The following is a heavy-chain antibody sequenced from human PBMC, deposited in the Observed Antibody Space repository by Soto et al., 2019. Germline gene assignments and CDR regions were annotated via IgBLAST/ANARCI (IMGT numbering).Heavy chain of an antibody. CDR3: ARVAFYDYVWGSYPHFDY. CDR1: GFTVSSNY. CDR2: IYSGGST. Sequence: GGSLRLSCAASGFTVSSNYMSWVRQAPGKGLEWVSVIYSGGSTYYADSVKGRFTISRHNSKNTLYLQMNSLRAEDTAVYYCARVAFYDYVWGSYPHFDYWGQGTLVTVSS. J-gene: IGHJ4*02. V-gene: IGHV3-53*04. D-gene: IGHD3-16*02.